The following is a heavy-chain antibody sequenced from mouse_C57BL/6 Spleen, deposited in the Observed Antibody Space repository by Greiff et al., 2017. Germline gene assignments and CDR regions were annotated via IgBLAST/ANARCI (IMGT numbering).Heavy chain of an antibody. Sequence: VQLQESGAELMKPGASVKLSCKATGYTFTGYWIEWVKQRPGHGLAWIGESLPGSGSTNNNEKFKGKATFTADTSSNTAYMQLSSLTTEDSAIYYCARNYGSSGFAYWGQGTLGTVSA. CDR2: SLPGSGST. V-gene: IGHV1-9*01. J-gene: IGHJ3*01. D-gene: IGHD1-1*01. CDR1: GYTFTGYW. CDR3: ARNYGSSGFAY.